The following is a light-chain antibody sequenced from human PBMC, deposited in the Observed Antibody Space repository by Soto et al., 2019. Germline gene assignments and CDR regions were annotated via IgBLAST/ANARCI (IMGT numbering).Light chain of an antibody. CDR1: QSVPSNY. CDR2: GAS. J-gene: IGKJ3*01. CDR3: HQYDRSAIFT. Sequence: EIVLTQSPCTLSLSPGERATLSCRASQSVPSNYLAWYQQRPGQAPRLLIYGASTRAAGVPDRFSGSGSGTEFTLTINRLEPEDFAVFYCHQYDRSAIFTFGPGTTVDIK. V-gene: IGKV3-20*01.